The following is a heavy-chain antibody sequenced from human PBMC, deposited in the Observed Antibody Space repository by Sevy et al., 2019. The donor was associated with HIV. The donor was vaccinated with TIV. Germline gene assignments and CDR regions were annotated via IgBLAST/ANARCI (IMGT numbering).Heavy chain of an antibody. CDR2: IYYSGST. CDR1: GGSISSRGYY. V-gene: IGHV4-31*03. J-gene: IGHJ6*02. Sequence: SETLSLTCTVSGGSISSRGYYWSLIRQHPGKGLEWIGYIYYSGSTYYNPYLKSRVTISVDTSKNQFSLKLSSVTAADTAVYYCARGYYDFWSGYYTATCRYYYYYGMDVWGQGTTVTVSS. CDR3: ARGYYDFWSGYYTATCRYYYYYGMDV. D-gene: IGHD3-3*01.